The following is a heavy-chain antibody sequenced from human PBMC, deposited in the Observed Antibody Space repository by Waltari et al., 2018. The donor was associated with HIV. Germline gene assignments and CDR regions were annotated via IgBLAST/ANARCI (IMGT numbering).Heavy chain of an antibody. CDR2: IYYSGST. D-gene: IGHD2-15*01. Sequence: QVQLQESGPGLVKPSQTLSLTCTVSGGSISSGGYYWRWIRQHPGKGLEWIGYIYYSGSTYYNPSLKSRVTISVDTSKNQFSLKLSSVTAADTAVYYCARAYCSGGSCYGADAFDIWGQGTMVTVSS. CDR1: GGSISSGGYY. CDR3: ARAYCSGGSCYGADAFDI. J-gene: IGHJ3*02. V-gene: IGHV4-31*03.